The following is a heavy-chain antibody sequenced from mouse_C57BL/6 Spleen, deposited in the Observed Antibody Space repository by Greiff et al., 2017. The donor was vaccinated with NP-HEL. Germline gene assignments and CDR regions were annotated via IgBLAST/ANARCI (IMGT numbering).Heavy chain of an antibody. Sequence: QVTLKVSGAELVRPGTSVKVSCKASGYAFTNYLIEWVKQRPGQGLEWIGVINPGSGGTNYNEKFKGKATLTADKSSSTAYMQLSSLTSEDSAVYFCARSEGYDYDKRFAYWGQGTLVTVSA. D-gene: IGHD2-4*01. CDR1: GYAFTNYL. CDR2: INPGSGGT. CDR3: ARSEGYDYDKRFAY. V-gene: IGHV1-54*01. J-gene: IGHJ3*01.